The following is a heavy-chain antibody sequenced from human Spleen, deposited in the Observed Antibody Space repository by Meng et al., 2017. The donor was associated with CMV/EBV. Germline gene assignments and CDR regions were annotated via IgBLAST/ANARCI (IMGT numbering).Heavy chain of an antibody. CDR3: AKVGGDCSSTSCYSSEYYFDY. D-gene: IGHD2-2*02. V-gene: IGHV3-74*01. J-gene: IGHJ4*02. CDR2: INSDGSST. Sequence: GESLKISCAASGFTFSTYWMHWVRQGPGKGLVWVSRINSDGSSTNYADSVKGRFTISRDNAKNTLYLQMNSLRAEDTAVYYCAKVGGDCSSTSCYSSEYYFDYWGQGTLVTVSS. CDR1: GFTFSTYW.